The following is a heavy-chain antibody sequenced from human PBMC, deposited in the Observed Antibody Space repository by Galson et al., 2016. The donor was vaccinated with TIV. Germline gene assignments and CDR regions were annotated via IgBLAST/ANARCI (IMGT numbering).Heavy chain of an antibody. Sequence: SLRLSCAASGFTFDDYGMSWVRQAPGKGLEWVSGITWNADNTGYADSVRGRFTISRDNAKNSLYPQMNSLRAEDTALYYCARGGGSYYAVDSWGQGTLVTVSS. D-gene: IGHD1-26*01. CDR1: GFTFDDYG. CDR3: ARGGGSYYAVDS. CDR2: ITWNADNT. V-gene: IGHV3-20*04. J-gene: IGHJ4*02.